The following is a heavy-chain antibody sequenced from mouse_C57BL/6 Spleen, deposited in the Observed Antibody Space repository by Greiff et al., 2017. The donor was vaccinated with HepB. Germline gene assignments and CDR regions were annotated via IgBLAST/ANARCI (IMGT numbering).Heavy chain of an antibody. Sequence: EVKLMESGGGLVKPGGSLKLSCAASGFTFSSYAMSWVRQTPEKRLEWVATISDGGSYTYYPDNVKGRFTISRDNAKNNLYLQMSHLKSEDTAMYYCARVYYGNYGGYLDYWGQGTTLTVSS. CDR1: GFTFSSYA. CDR3: ARVYYGNYGGYLDY. CDR2: ISDGGSYT. D-gene: IGHD2-1*01. J-gene: IGHJ2*01. V-gene: IGHV5-4*03.